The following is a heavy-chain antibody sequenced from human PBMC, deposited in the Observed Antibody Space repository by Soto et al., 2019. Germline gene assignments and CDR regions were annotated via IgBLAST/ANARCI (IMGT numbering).Heavy chain of an antibody. CDR1: GFTFSTYG. Sequence: QVQLVESGGGVVQPGKSLRLSCAASGFTFSTYGMHWVRQAPGKGLEWVAGIWYDGSNKYHGDSLKGRFTISRDNSKNTLYLKINNLRDEDTAVYYCGRDGALGDTAVVDSWGQGTLVTVSS. CDR2: IWYDGSNK. J-gene: IGHJ4*02. V-gene: IGHV3-33*01. D-gene: IGHD5-18*01. CDR3: GRDGALGDTAVVDS.